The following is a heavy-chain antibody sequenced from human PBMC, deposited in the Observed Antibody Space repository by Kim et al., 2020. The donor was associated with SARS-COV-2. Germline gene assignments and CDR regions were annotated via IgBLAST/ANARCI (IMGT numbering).Heavy chain of an antibody. CDR1: GGSISSYY. Sequence: SETLSLTCTVSGGSISSYYWSWIRQPPGKGLEWIGYIYYSGSTNYNPSLKSRVTISVDTSKNQFSLKLSSVTAADTAVYYCARGLAPAKRASFNWYFDLWGRGTLVTVSS. CDR3: ARGLAPAKRASFNWYFDL. V-gene: IGHV4-59*08. CDR2: IYYSGST. D-gene: IGHD3-16*01. J-gene: IGHJ2*01.